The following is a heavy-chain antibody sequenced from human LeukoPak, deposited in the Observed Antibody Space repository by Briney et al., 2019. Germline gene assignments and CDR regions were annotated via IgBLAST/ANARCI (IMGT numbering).Heavy chain of an antibody. J-gene: IGHJ4*02. CDR3: ARGYCTNGVCYPPTY. Sequence: ASVEVSCKASGYTFTSYDINWVRQATGQGLEWMGWMNPNSGNTGYAQKFQGRVTMTRNTSISTAYMELSSLRSEDTAVYYCARGYCTNGVCYPPTYWGQGTLVTVSS. D-gene: IGHD2-8*01. CDR1: GYTFTSYD. CDR2: MNPNSGNT. V-gene: IGHV1-8*01.